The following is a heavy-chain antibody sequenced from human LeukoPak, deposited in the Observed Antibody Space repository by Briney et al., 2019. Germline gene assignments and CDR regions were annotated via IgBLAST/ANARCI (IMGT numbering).Heavy chain of an antibody. J-gene: IGHJ4*02. CDR2: IYSGGST. D-gene: IGHD3-9*01. V-gene: IGHV3-53*04. CDR1: GFXVSSNY. CDR3: ARAGNYDILSLDY. Sequence: GGSLRLSCAASGFXVSSNYMSWVRQAPGKGLEWVSVIYSGGSTYYADSVKGRFTISRHNSKNTLYLQMNSLRAEDTAVYYCARAGNYDILSLDYWGQGTLVTVSS.